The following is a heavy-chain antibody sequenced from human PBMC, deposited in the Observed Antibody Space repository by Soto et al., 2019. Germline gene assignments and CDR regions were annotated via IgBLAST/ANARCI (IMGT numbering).Heavy chain of an antibody. D-gene: IGHD1-1*01. Sequence: PGGSLRLSCVVSGFSFSDSYMTWVRQIPGKGLEWISSISSGAFTISYAAAVKGRFTSSRGDGHNSLFHQMDSLRAEDTALYYCARDTTRLEHWGQGTLVTVSS. J-gene: IGHJ4*02. CDR1: GFSFSDSY. CDR2: ISSGAFTI. CDR3: ARDTTRLEH. V-gene: IGHV3-11*01.